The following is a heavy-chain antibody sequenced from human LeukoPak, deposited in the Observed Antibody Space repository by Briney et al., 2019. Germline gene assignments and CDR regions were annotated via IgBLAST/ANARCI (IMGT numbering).Heavy chain of an antibody. CDR2: IGARGDVT. Sequence: GGSLRLSCTVSGFSFSGYAMSWVGQAPGKGQEWVSSIGARGDVTYYADSVKGRFTISREKSKRTLFLQMNSLRAEDTAVYYCAKVHYTASFPGSFPGRNYFDSWGQGSLVTVSS. J-gene: IGHJ4*02. V-gene: IGHV3-23*01. CDR3: AKVHYTASFPGSFPGRNYFDS. D-gene: IGHD1-26*01. CDR1: GFSFSGYA.